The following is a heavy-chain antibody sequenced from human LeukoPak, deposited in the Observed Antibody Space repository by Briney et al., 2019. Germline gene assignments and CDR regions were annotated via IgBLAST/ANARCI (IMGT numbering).Heavy chain of an antibody. CDR3: ARLMKIVVVTAIPAPDY. D-gene: IGHD2-21*02. CDR1: GYSISSGYY. Sequence: SETLSLTCTVSGYSISSGYYWGWIRQPPGKGLEWIGSIYYSGSTYYNPSLKSRDTISVDTSKNQFSLKLSSVTAADTAVYYCARLMKIVVVTAIPAPDYWGQGTLVTVSS. V-gene: IGHV4-38-2*02. J-gene: IGHJ4*02. CDR2: IYYSGST.